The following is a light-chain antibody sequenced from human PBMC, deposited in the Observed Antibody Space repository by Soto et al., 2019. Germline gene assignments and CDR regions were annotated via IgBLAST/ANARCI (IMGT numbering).Light chain of an antibody. CDR2: EVN. CDR1: SSDVGAYNY. J-gene: IGLJ2*01. CDR3: SSYGGSNNLV. V-gene: IGLV2-8*01. Sequence: QSALTQPPSASGSPGQSVTISCTGTSSDVGAYNYVSWYQQHPGRAPELVIYEVNKRPSGVPDRFSGSKSGSTASLTVSGLQADDEADYYCSSYGGSNNLVFGGGTKLTVL.